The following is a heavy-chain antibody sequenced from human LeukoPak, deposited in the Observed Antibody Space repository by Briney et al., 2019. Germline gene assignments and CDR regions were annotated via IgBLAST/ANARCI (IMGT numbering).Heavy chain of an antibody. Sequence: PSETLSLTCTVSDGSISNYYWSWIRQPPGKGLEWIGYIYYSGSTNYNPSLKSRVTISVDTSKNQFSLKLTSVTAADTAVYYCASAWGTYRGGDCNTNAFDVWGQGTMVTVSS. CDR2: IYYSGST. V-gene: IGHV4-59*01. J-gene: IGHJ3*01. CDR1: DGSISNYY. CDR3: ASAWGTYRGGDCNTNAFDV. D-gene: IGHD2-21*02.